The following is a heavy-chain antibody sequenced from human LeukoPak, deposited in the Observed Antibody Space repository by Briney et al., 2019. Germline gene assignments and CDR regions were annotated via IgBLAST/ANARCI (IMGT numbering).Heavy chain of an antibody. CDR1: GYTFTSYD. V-gene: IGHV1-8*01. CDR2: MNPNSGNT. J-gene: IGHJ4*02. Sequence: ASVKVSCKASGYTFTSYDINRVRQATGQGLEWMGWMNPNSGNTGYAQKFQGRVTMTRNTSISTAYTELSSLRSEDTAVYYCARGRRLRLGELFFYWGQGTLVTVSS. D-gene: IGHD3-16*01. CDR3: ARGRRLRLGELFFY.